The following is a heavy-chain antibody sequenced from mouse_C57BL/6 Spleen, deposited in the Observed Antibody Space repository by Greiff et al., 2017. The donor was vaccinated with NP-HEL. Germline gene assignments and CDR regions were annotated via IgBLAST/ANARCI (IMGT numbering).Heavy chain of an antibody. D-gene: IGHD3-2*02. CDR2: IDPSDSET. CDR3: ARHSSGYPYYFDY. Sequence: QVQLQQPGAELVRPGSSVKLSCKASGYTFTSYWMHWVKQRPIQGLEWIGNIDPSDSETHYNQKFKDKATLTVDKSSSTAYMQLSSLTSEDSAVYYCARHSSGYPYYFDYWGQGTTLTVSS. CDR1: GYTFTSYW. V-gene: IGHV1-52*01. J-gene: IGHJ2*01.